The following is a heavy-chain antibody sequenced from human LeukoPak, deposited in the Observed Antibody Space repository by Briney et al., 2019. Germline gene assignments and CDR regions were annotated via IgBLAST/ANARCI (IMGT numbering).Heavy chain of an antibody. CDR2: ISSSSSYI. J-gene: IGHJ4*02. D-gene: IGHD6-19*01. CDR3: ARENAGYSSGFDY. Sequence: PGGSLRLSCAASGFTFSSYSMNWVRQAPGKGLEWVSSISSSSSYIYYADSVKGRFTISRDNAKNSLYLQMNSLRAEDTAVYYCARENAGYSSGFDYWGQGTLVTVSS. CDR1: GFTFSSYS. V-gene: IGHV3-21*01.